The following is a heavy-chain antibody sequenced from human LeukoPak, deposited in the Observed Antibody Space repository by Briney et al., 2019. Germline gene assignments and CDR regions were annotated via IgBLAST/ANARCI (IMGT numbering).Heavy chain of an antibody. J-gene: IGHJ5*02. CDR1: GFTFREYG. D-gene: IGHD3-9*01. V-gene: IGHV3-23*01. CDR2: INGGGDDT. Sequence: GASLRLSCAASGFTFREYGMSWIRQAPGKGLEWVSGINGGGDDTYYIDSVKGRFTTSRDNSKNMLYLEMNSLRAEDTAVYYCAKKVTSTGTGFDPWGQGTLVTVSS. CDR3: AKKVTSTGTGFDP.